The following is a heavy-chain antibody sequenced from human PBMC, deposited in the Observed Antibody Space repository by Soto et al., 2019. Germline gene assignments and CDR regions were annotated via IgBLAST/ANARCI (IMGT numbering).Heavy chain of an antibody. D-gene: IGHD2-2*01. Sequence: GGSLRLSCAASGFTFSSYWMSWVRQAPEKGLEWVANIKQDGSEKYYVDSVKGRFTISRDNAKNSLYLQMNSLRAEDTAVYYCARDDCSSTSCYGHWFDPWGQGTLVTVSS. V-gene: IGHV3-7*05. CDR1: GFTFSSYW. CDR2: IKQDGSEK. J-gene: IGHJ5*02. CDR3: ARDDCSSTSCYGHWFDP.